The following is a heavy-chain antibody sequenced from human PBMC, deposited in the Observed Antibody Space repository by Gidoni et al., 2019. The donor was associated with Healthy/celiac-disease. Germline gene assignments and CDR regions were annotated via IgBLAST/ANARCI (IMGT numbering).Heavy chain of an antibody. CDR3: ARIMREQWLAIDY. D-gene: IGHD6-19*01. V-gene: IGHV2-26*01. J-gene: IGHJ4*02. Sequence: QVTLKESGPVLVKPTETLTLTCTASGFSLSNARMGVSWIRQPPGKALEWLAHIFSNDEKSYSTSLKSRLTISKDTSKSQVVLTMTNMDPVDTATYYCARIMREQWLAIDYWGQGTLVTVSS. CDR1: GFSLSNARMG. CDR2: IFSNDEK.